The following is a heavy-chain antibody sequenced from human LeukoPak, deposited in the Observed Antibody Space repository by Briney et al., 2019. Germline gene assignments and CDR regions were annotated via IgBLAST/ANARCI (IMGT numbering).Heavy chain of an antibody. CDR1: GFTFSSYW. CDR2: IKQDGSEK. V-gene: IGHV3-7*01. Sequence: GGSLRLSCAASGFTFSSYWMTWFRQAQGKGLEWVANIKQDGSEKYYVDSVKGRFTISRGNAKNSLYLQMNSLRAEDTAVYHCARGGWEPLDYWGQGILVTVSS. CDR3: ARGGWEPLDY. J-gene: IGHJ4*02. D-gene: IGHD1-26*01.